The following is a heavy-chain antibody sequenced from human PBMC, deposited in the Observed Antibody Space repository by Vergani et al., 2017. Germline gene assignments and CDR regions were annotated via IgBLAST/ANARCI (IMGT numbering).Heavy chain of an antibody. J-gene: IGHJ4*02. CDR2: IKGDGSAK. CDR3: ARGHPVGSY. V-gene: IGHV3-7*01. CDR1: GGSISSDNW. D-gene: IGHD1-26*01. Sequence: VQLQQWGPGLVTPSGTLSLTCAVYGGSISSDNWWNWVRQAPGKGLEWVAAIKGDGSAKQYVESVKGRFTISRDNAKSSLYLQMNSLRVADTAVYYCARGHPVGSYWGQGTLVTVSS.